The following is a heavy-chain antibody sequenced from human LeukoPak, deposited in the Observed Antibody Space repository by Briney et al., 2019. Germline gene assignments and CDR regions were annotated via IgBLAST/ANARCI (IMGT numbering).Heavy chain of an antibody. CDR2: VSGSGGST. Sequence: PGGCLRLSCAASGFTFSSYAMSWVRQAPGKGLEWLSAVSGSGGSTYYADSVKGRFTISRDNSKNTLYLQMNSLRAEDTAVYYCAKDFKRLLWFGEPPRWGQGTLVTVSS. J-gene: IGHJ4*02. D-gene: IGHD3-10*01. V-gene: IGHV3-23*01. CDR3: AKDFKRLLWFGEPPR. CDR1: GFTFSSYA.